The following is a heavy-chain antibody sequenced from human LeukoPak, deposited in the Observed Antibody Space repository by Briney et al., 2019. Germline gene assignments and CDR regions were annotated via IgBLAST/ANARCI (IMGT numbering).Heavy chain of an antibody. CDR1: GGSLSSYY. Sequence: SETLSLTCTVSGGSLSSYYWSWIRQPPGKGLEWIGYIYYSGSTYYNPSLKSRVTISVDTSKNQFSLKLSSVTAADTAVYYCARGMPNCSTTSCYPYYYYYYMDVWAKGPRSPSP. V-gene: IGHV4-59*12. J-gene: IGHJ6*03. CDR2: IYYSGST. D-gene: IGHD2-2*01. CDR3: ARGMPNCSTTSCYPYYYYYYMDV.